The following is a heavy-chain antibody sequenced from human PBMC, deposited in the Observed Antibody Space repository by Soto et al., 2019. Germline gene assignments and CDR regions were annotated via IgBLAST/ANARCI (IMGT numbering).Heavy chain of an antibody. J-gene: IGHJ4*02. CDR1: GGSISSSSYY. Sequence: QLQLQESGPGLVKPSETLSLTCTVSGGSISSSSYYWGWIRQPPGKGLEWIGSIYYSGSTYYNPSLESRVTISVDTSKNQFSLKLSSVTAADTAVYYCARSTPNYYFDYWGQGTLVTVSS. V-gene: IGHV4-39*01. CDR3: ARSTPNYYFDY. CDR2: IYYSGST.